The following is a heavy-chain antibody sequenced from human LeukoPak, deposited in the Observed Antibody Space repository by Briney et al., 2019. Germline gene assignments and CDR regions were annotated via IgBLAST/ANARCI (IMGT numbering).Heavy chain of an antibody. Sequence: GGSLRLSCAASGFTFSSYSMNWVRQAPGKGLEWVSSISSSSSYIYYADSVKGRYTISRDNAKNSLYLQMNSLRAEDTAVYYCARDHDSSGYYCAYWGQGTLVTVSS. J-gene: IGHJ4*02. CDR1: GFTFSSYS. D-gene: IGHD3-22*01. CDR3: ARDHDSSGYYCAY. CDR2: ISSSSSYI. V-gene: IGHV3-21*01.